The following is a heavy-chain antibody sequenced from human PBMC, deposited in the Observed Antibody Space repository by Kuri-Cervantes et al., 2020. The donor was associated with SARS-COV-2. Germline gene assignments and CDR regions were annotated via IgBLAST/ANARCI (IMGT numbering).Heavy chain of an antibody. CDR3: AKVETASLDY. CDR1: GGSISSYY. D-gene: IGHD3-3*01. J-gene: IGHJ4*02. CDR2: IYYSGST. Sequence: SETLSLTCTVSGGSISSYYWSWIRQPPGKGLEWIGYIYYSGSTNYNPSLKSRVTISVDTSKNQFSLKLSSVTAADTAVYYCAKVETASLDYWGRGTLVTVSS. V-gene: IGHV4-59*01.